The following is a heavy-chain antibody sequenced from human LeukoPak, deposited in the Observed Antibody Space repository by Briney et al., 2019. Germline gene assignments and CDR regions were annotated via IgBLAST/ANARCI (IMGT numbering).Heavy chain of an antibody. CDR2: ISYDGSNK. Sequence: GGSLRLSCAASGFTFSSYGMDWVRQAPGKGLEWVAVISYDGSNKYYADSVKGRFTVSRDNSKNTLYLQMNSLRAEDTAVYYCAKDRYLAVAANPRLDYWGQGTLVTVSS. CDR3: AKDRYLAVAANPRLDY. V-gene: IGHV3-30*18. J-gene: IGHJ4*02. D-gene: IGHD6-19*01. CDR1: GFTFSSYG.